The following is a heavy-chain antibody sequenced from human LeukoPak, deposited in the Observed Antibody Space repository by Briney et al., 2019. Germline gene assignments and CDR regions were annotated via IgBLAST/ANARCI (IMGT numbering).Heavy chain of an antibody. CDR1: GYTFTGYY. J-gene: IGHJ6*02. CDR2: INPNSGGT. Sequence: ASVKVSCKASGYTFTGYYMHWVRQAPGQGLEWMGRINPNSGGTNYAQKFQGRVTMTTDTSTSTAYMELRSLRSDDTAVYYCARDGPGRGYYYGMDVWGQGTTVTVSS. D-gene: IGHD1-26*01. V-gene: IGHV1-2*06. CDR3: ARDGPGRGYYYGMDV.